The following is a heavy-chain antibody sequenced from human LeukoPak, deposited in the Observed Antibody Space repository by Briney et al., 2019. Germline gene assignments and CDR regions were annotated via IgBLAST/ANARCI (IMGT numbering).Heavy chain of an antibody. Sequence: PSETLSLTCTVSGGSTSTSNFYWGWIRLPPGKGLEWIESIYYSGSTSYYPSPKSRVTISVDTSKNQFSLRLSFVTAADTAVYYCARHASDSSGFYNYYGMDVWGQGTTVTVSS. J-gene: IGHJ6*02. CDR3: ARHASDSSGFYNYYGMDV. CDR2: IYYSGST. CDR1: GGSTSTSNFY. D-gene: IGHD3-22*01. V-gene: IGHV4-39*01.